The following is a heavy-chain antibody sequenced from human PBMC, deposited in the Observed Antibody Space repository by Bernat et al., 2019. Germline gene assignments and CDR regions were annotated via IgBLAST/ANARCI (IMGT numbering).Heavy chain of an antibody. CDR1: GFTFGSYG. J-gene: IGHJ6*03. CDR3: ARAGFGTVSYFYYYMDV. CDR2: LLSDGSDE. V-gene: IGHV3-33*01. Sequence: QAQLVESGGAVVQPGRSLRLSCAASGFTFGSYGMHWVRQAPGKGLEWVALLLSDGSDEYYADSVKGRFTISRDISKNALYLQMNRLRVEDTAVYFCARAGFGTVSYFYYYMDVWGKGTTVAVSS. D-gene: IGHD1-1*01.